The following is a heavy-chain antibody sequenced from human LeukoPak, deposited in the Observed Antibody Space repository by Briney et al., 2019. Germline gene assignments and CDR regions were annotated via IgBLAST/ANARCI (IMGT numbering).Heavy chain of an antibody. CDR3: AKDWTTVVTPKGYYFDS. D-gene: IGHD4-23*01. V-gene: IGHV3-23*01. J-gene: IGHJ4*02. CDR2: ISTTGGST. CDR1: GFSFNNYA. Sequence: GGSLRLSCAASGFSFNNYAMSWVRQAPGKGLEWVSAISTTGGSTYYADSVKGRFTVSKDNSKNTLSLQMDGLRVEDTALYYCAKDWTTVVTPKGYYFDSWGQGTLVTVSS.